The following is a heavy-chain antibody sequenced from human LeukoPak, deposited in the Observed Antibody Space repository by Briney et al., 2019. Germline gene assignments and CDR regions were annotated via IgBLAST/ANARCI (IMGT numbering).Heavy chain of an antibody. CDR3: ARVSAATIDY. CDR2: IYYSGST. J-gene: IGHJ4*02. Sequence: SETLSLTCTVSGGPISSYYWSWIRQPPGKGLEWIGYIYYSGSTNYNPSLKSRVTISVDTSKNQFSLKLSSVTAADTAVYYCARVSAATIDYWGQGTLVTVSS. V-gene: IGHV4-59*01. D-gene: IGHD2-15*01. CDR1: GGPISSYY.